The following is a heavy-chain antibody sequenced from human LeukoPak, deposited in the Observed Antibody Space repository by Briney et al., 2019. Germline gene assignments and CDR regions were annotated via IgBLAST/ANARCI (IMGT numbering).Heavy chain of an antibody. CDR1: GYTFIDYY. Sequence: ASVKVSCKASGYTFIDYYVHWVRQAPGQGLEWMGCFNPNSGGTNYARKFQGWVTMTRDTSVSTAYMELTRLKFDDTAVYYCAITSYSDSGSYYYYYGMDVWGQGTTVTVSS. CDR2: FNPNSGGT. CDR3: AITSYSDSGSYYYYYGMDV. D-gene: IGHD3-10*01. J-gene: IGHJ6*02. V-gene: IGHV1-2*04.